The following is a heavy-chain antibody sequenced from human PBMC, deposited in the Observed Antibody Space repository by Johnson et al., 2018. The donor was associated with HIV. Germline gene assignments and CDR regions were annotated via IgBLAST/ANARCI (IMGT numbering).Heavy chain of an antibody. CDR3: AREGTLGAFDI. D-gene: IGHD1-1*01. V-gene: IGHV3-74*01. Sequence: VQLVESGGDLVQPGGSLRLSCVGSGFTFNTNWMHWVRQAPGKGLVWVSRINSDGSSTSYADSVTGRFTISRDNAKNTLYLQMNSLRAEDTAVYYCAREGTLGAFDIWGQGTMVTVSS. CDR2: INSDGSST. J-gene: IGHJ3*02. CDR1: GFTFNTNW.